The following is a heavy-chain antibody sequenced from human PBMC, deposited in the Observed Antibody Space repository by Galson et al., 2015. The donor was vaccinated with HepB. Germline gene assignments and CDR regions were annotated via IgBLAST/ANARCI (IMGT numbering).Heavy chain of an antibody. V-gene: IGHV3-33*01. CDR2: IWYDGSNK. CDR3: ARGGAFWSGYSLDY. CDR1: GVTFSSYG. D-gene: IGHD3-3*01. Sequence: SLRLSCAASGVTFSSYGMHWVRQAPGKGLEWVAVIWYDGSNKYYADSVKGRFTISRDNSKNTLYLQMNSLRAEDTAVYYGARGGAFWSGYSLDYWGQGTLVTVSS. J-gene: IGHJ4*02.